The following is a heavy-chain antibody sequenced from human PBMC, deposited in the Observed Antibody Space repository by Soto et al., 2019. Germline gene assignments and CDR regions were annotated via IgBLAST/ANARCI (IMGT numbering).Heavy chain of an antibody. Sequence: QVQLVQSGAEVKKPGSSVKVSCEASGGTFSSYPINWVRQAPGQGLEWMGGIIPFFGTSNYAQKFQGRVTITADDCTSTACMELRSLRSEDTAVYYCARVGRITNYGMAVWGQGTTVTVSS. CDR2: IIPFFGTS. D-gene: IGHD1-26*01. J-gene: IGHJ6*02. V-gene: IGHV1-69*01. CDR1: GGTFSSYP. CDR3: ARVGRITNYGMAV.